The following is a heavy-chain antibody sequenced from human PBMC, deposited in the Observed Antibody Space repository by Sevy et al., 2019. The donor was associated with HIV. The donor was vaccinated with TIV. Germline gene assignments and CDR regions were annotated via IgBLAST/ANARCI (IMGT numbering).Heavy chain of an antibody. V-gene: IGHV3-23*01. CDR2: FSFGCGKI. CDR1: GFTFCKYS. J-gene: IGHJ4*02. CDR3: AREGCTKPLDY. D-gene: IGHD2-8*01. Sequence: GGSLRLSCTASGFTFCKYSMSWIRQTPGKGLEWVSTFSFGCGKINYADSVKGRFTISRDDSRNTFYLQMNSLRAEDTAIYYCAREGCTKPLDYWGQGTVVTVSS.